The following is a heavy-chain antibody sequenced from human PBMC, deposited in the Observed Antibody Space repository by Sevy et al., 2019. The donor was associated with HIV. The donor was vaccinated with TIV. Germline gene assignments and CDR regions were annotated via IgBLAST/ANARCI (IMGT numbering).Heavy chain of an antibody. CDR3: ARGPNSGHYRGYYYYYGMDV. CDR2: MSPNSGKT. Sequence: ASVKVSCKASGYTFTNYDINWVRQATGQGLEWMGWMSPNSGKTGYAQKFQGRVTVTRDTSISTAYMELSSLGSEDTAVYYCARGPNSGHYRGYYYYYGMDVWGQGTAVTVSS. J-gene: IGHJ6*02. D-gene: IGHD1-26*01. V-gene: IGHV1-8*01. CDR1: GYTFTNYD.